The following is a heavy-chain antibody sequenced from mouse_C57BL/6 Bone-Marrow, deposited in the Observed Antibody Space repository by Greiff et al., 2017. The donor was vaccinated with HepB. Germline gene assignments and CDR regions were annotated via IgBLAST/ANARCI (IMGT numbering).Heavy chain of an antibody. CDR1: GFTFSSYG. V-gene: IGHV5-6*01. Sequence: DVQLVESGGDLVKPGGSLKLSCAASGFTFSSYGMSWVRQTPDKRLEWVATISSGGSYTYYPDSVKGRFTISRDNAKNTLYLQMSSLKSEDTAMYYCARRKNYYGYFDYWGQGTTLTVSS. D-gene: IGHD1-1*01. CDR3: ARRKNYYGYFDY. J-gene: IGHJ2*01. CDR2: ISSGGSYT.